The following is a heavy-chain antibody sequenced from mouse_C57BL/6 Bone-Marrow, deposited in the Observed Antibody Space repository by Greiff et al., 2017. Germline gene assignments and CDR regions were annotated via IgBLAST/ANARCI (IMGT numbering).Heavy chain of an antibody. CDR2: IDPSDGFT. V-gene: IGHV1-69*01. Sequence: VQLQQPGAELVMPGASVKLSCKASGYTFPSYWMPWVKQRPGQGLEWIGRIDPSDGFTNYNQKFKGKSPLPLDKSSSTAYMQLSSLTSEDSAVYYCARDWGDGSSWGDWYFDVWGTGTLVTVS. CDR3: ARDWGDGSSWGDWYFDV. CDR1: GYTFPSYW. J-gene: IGHJ1*03. D-gene: IGHD1-1*01.